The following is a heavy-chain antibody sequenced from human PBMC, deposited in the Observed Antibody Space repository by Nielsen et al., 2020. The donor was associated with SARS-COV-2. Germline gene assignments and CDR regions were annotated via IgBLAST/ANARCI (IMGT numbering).Heavy chain of an antibody. V-gene: IGHV3-23*01. Sequence: GESLKISCAASGFTFSSYAMSWVRQAPGKGLEWVSGISGSGGNTYRADFVKGRFTISRDNSKKTLYLQMNRLRAGDRAVYYCARGPSAFDLWGQGTLVSVSS. CDR2: ISGSGGNT. CDR3: ARGPSAFDL. J-gene: IGHJ3*01. CDR1: GFTFSSYA.